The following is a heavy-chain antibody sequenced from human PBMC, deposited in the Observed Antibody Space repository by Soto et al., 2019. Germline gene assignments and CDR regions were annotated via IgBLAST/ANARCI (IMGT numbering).Heavy chain of an antibody. D-gene: IGHD3-3*01. CDR2: ISYDGSNK. CDR3: AKDVLRFLEWLAFYGMDV. V-gene: IGHV3-30*18. CDR1: GFTFSSYG. J-gene: IGHJ6*01. Sequence: QVQLVESGGGVVQPGRSLRLSCAASGFTFSSYGMHWVRQAAGKGLEWVAVISYDGSNKYYADSVKGRFTISRDNSKNTLYLQMNSLRAEDTAVYYCAKDVLRFLEWLAFYGMDVW.